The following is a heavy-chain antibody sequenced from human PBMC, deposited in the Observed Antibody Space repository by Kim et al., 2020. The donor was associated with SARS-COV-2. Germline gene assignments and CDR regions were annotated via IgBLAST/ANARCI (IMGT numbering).Heavy chain of an antibody. V-gene: IGHV1-46*03. CDR1: GYTFTSYY. CDR2: INPSGGST. D-gene: IGHD2-2*01. CDR3: ARDRSTGGKIFDN. J-gene: IGHJ4*02. Sequence: ASVKVSCKASGYTFTSYYMHWVRQAPGQGLEWMGIINPSGGSTSYAQKFQGRVTTTRDTSTSTVYMELSTLRSEDTAVYYCARDRSTGGKIFDNWGQGTLVTVSP.